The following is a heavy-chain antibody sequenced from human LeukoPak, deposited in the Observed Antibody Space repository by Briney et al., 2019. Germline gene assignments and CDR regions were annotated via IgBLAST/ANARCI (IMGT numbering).Heavy chain of an antibody. Sequence: SETLSLTCTDSDGSISSSSYYWDWIRQPPGKGLEWIGSIYYSGSTYYNPSLKSRVTISADTSKNQFSLKLSSVTAADTAVYYCARSGYPGRLFDYWGQGTLVTVSS. CDR1: DGSISSSSYY. CDR3: ARSGYPGRLFDY. D-gene: IGHD3-3*01. CDR2: IYYSGST. J-gene: IGHJ4*02. V-gene: IGHV4-39*07.